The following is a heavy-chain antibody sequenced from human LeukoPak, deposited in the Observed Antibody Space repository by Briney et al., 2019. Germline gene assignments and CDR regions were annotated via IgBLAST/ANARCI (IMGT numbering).Heavy chain of an antibody. Sequence: SVKVSCKASGGTFSSYAISWVRQAPGQGLEWMGGIIPIFGTANYAQKFQGRVTITADESTSTAYMELSSLRSEDTAVYYCAIVSGYDSSGYYLYYLDYWGQGTLVTVSS. D-gene: IGHD3-22*01. CDR3: AIVSGYDSSGYYLYYLDY. CDR1: GGTFSSYA. V-gene: IGHV1-69*13. J-gene: IGHJ4*02. CDR2: IIPIFGTA.